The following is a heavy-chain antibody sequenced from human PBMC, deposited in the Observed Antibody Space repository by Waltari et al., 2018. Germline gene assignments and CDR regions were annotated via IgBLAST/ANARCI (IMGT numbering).Heavy chain of an antibody. Sequence: EVQLVESGGGLVQPGGSLRLSCAASGFTFSSYSMNWVRQAPGKGLEWVSYISSSSSTRYYADSVKGRFTISRDNAKNSLYLQMNSLRAEDTAVYYCARDHRGITIFGVVIAQDYYYGMDVWGQGTTVTVSS. J-gene: IGHJ6*02. CDR3: ARDHRGITIFGVVIAQDYYYGMDV. CDR2: ISSSSSTR. D-gene: IGHD3-3*01. V-gene: IGHV3-48*01. CDR1: GFTFSSYS.